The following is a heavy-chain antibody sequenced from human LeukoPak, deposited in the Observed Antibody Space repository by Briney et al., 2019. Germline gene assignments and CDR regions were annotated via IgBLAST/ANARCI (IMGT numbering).Heavy chain of an antibody. CDR3: AKGVKVGATSGGAFDI. V-gene: IGHV3-23*01. CDR2: ISGSGGST. CDR1: GFTFSSYA. J-gene: IGHJ3*02. Sequence: GGSLRLSCAASGFTFSSYATSWVRQAPGKGLEWVSAISGSGGSTYYADSVKGRFTISGDNSKNTLYLQMNSLRAEDTAVYYCAKGVKVGATSGGAFDIWGQGTMVTVSS. D-gene: IGHD1-26*01.